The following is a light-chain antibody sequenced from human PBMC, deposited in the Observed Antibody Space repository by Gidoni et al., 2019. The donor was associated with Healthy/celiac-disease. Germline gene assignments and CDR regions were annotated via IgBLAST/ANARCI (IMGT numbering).Light chain of an antibody. V-gene: IGKV2-28*01. CDR1: QSLLHSNGANY. J-gene: IGKJ4*02. Sequence: DIVMTQSPLSLPVTPGEPASISCRSSQSLLHSNGANYLDWYLQKQGQSPQLLIYLGSNRASGVLDRFSGSGSGTDFTLKISRVEAEDVGVYYCMQARQTSLTFGGGTKVEIK. CDR2: LGS. CDR3: MQARQTSLT.